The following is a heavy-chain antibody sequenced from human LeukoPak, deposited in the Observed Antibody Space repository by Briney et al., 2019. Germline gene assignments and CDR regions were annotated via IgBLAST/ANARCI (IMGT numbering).Heavy chain of an antibody. V-gene: IGHV1-2*02. CDR2: INPNRGST. D-gene: IGHD6-13*01. Sequence: ASVTVSCKASGYTFTGYYMHWVRQAPGQGLEWMGWINPNRGSTNYAQKFQGRVTMTRDTSISTAYMELSMLISDDTAVYYCARDRYRSSWYPNYWGQGTLVTVSS. J-gene: IGHJ4*02. CDR3: ARDRYRSSWYPNY. CDR1: GYTFTGYY.